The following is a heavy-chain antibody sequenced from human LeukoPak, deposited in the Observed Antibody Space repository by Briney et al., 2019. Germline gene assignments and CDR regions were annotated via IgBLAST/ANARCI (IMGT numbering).Heavy chain of an antibody. D-gene: IGHD6-13*01. CDR1: GYSISSGYY. V-gene: IGHV4-38-2*02. CDR2: IYHSGST. CDR3: ARDLYSSSWYQTQYFDY. J-gene: IGHJ4*02. Sequence: SETLSLTCAVSGYSISSGYYWGWIQQPPGKGLEWIGSIYHSGSTYYNPSLKSRVTISVDTSKNQFSLKLSSVTAADTAVYYCARDLYSSSWYQTQYFDYWGQGTLVTVSS.